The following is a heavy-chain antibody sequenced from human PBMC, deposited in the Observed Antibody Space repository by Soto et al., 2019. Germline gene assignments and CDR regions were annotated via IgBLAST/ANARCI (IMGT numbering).Heavy chain of an antibody. CDR3: ARGNALDV. CDR2: TYYRSKWFH. CDR1: GDSVSSDITS. Sequence: QGQLQQSGPGLVKPSQTLSLTCAISGDSVSSDITSWNWIRQSPSRGLEWLGRTYYRSKWFHDYAASVKSRITINPDTSKNQCSLELNSMTPEDTAVYYCARGNALDVWGQGTVVTVPS. J-gene: IGHJ3*01. V-gene: IGHV6-1*01. D-gene: IGHD3-10*01.